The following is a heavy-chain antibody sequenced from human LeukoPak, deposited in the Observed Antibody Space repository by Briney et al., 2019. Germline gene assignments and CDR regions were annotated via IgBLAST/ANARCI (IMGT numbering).Heavy chain of an antibody. CDR3: ARDAATDDAFDI. Sequence: PGGSLRLSCAASGFTFSSYSMHWVRQAPGKGLEWVSSINGDSSYIYYADSVKGRFFISRDNAKNSLYLHMNSLRAEDTAEYYCARDAATDDAFDIWGQGTMVTVSS. CDR2: INGDSSYI. J-gene: IGHJ3*02. D-gene: IGHD6-13*01. CDR1: GFTFSSYS. V-gene: IGHV3-21*01.